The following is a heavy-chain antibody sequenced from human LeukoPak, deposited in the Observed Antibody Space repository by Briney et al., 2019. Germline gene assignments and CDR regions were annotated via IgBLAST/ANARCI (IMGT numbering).Heavy chain of an antibody. CDR2: IYTSGST. CDR1: GGSISSGSYY. V-gene: IGHV4-61*02. CDR3: AREDVDTAMVLDY. J-gene: IGHJ4*02. Sequence: SQTLSLTCTVSGGSISSGSYYWSWIRQPAGKGLEWIGRIYTSGSTNYNPSLKSRVTIPVDTSKNQFSLKLSSVTAADTAVYYCAREDVDTAMVLDYRGQGTLVTVSS. D-gene: IGHD5-18*01.